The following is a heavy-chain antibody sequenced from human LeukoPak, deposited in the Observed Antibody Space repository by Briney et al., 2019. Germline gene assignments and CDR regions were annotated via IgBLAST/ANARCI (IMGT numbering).Heavy chain of an antibody. J-gene: IGHJ6*02. CDR3: ARELSVSSGYYHYYYGMDV. CDR1: EFTFSSYW. Sequence: GGSLRLSCAASEFTFSSYWMSWVRQAPGKGLEWVANIKQDGGEKYYLDSVKGRFTVSRDNSKNTLYLQMNSLRAEDTAVYYCARELSVSSGYYHYYYGMDVWGQGTTVTVSS. CDR2: IKQDGGEK. D-gene: IGHD3-22*01. V-gene: IGHV3-7*01.